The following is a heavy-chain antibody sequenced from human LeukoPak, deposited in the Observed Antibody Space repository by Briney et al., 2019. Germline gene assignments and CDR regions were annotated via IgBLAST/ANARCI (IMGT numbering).Heavy chain of an antibody. CDR2: ISYDGNIE. CDR1: GFTFSNYA. V-gene: IGHV3-30*01. J-gene: IGHJ4*02. CDR3: AREIVAGSPDYFDY. Sequence: TGRPRRLSCAAPGFTFSNYAMHWVRQGPGKALDWVAAISYDGNIEIHAHSVKGRFTISRDASANPLFRQVNSLTAQATAGYYCAREIVAGSPDYFDYWGQGTLVSVSS. D-gene: IGHD6-19*01.